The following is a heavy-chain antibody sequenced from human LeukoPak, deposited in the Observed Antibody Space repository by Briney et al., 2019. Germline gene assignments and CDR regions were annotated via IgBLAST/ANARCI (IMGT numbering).Heavy chain of an antibody. J-gene: IGHJ4*02. D-gene: IGHD6-19*01. CDR3: ARDSSGPDY. CDR2: IYYSGST. Sequence: SETPSLTCTASGGSISSSSYYWGWIRQPPGKGLEWIGSIYYSGSTYYNPSLKSRVTISVDTSKNQFSLKLSSVTAADTAVYYCARDSSGPDYWGQGTLVTVSS. CDR1: GGSISSSSYY. V-gene: IGHV4-39*01.